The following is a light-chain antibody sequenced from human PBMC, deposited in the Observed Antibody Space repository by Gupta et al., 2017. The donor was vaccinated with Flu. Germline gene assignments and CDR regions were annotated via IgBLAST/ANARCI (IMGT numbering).Light chain of an antibody. CDR3: QQGYSTPQP. V-gene: IGKV1-39*01. J-gene: IGKJ4*02. Sequence: IQMTQSPSSLSASVGDRVTITCRASQSVSNFLNWYQQKPGKAPKLLNYAASTLQGGVPSRFSCSGSGTDFTLTINRLQPEDFATYYCQQGYSTPQPFGRGTTVEIK. CDR2: AAS. CDR1: QSVSNF.